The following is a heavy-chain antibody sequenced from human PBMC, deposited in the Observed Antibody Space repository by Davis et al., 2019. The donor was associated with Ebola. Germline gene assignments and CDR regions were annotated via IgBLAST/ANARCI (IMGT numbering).Heavy chain of an antibody. J-gene: IGHJ6*02. CDR1: GFTFSSYW. Sequence: GGSLRLSCAASGFTFSSYWMSWVRQAPGKGLEWVANIKQDGSEKYYVDSVKGRFTISRDNAKNSLYLQMNSLRAEDTALYYCARDRETTVTTDYIYYYYYGMDVWGQGTTVTVSS. D-gene: IGHD4-17*01. V-gene: IGHV3-7*01. CDR2: IKQDGSEK. CDR3: ARDRETTVTTDYIYYYYYGMDV.